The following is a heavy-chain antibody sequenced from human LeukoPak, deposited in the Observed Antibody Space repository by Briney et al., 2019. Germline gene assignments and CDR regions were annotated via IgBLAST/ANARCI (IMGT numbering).Heavy chain of an antibody. V-gene: IGHV4-59*01. CDR1: GGSISSYY. D-gene: IGHD6-19*01. Sequence: PSETLSLTCTVSGGSISSYYWSWIRQPPGKGLEWIGYIYYSGSTNYNPSLKSRVTISVDTSKNQFSLKLSSVTAADTAVYYCARDRRGWGGSSSGWYLYFDYWGQGTLVTVSS. CDR2: IYYSGST. J-gene: IGHJ4*02. CDR3: ARDRRGWGGSSSGWYLYFDY.